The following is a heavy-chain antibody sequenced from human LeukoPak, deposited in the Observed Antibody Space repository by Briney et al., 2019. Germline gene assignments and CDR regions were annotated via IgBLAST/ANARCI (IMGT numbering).Heavy chain of an antibody. J-gene: IGHJ4*02. V-gene: IGHV3-74*01. Sequence: GGSLRLSCAASGFTFGSYWMHWVRHTPGKGLVWVSRIKGDGSSTSCADSVKGRFTISRDNAKNTLYLQMNSLRAEDTAVYYCARDGYSFGHDFDYWGQGTLVTVSS. D-gene: IGHD5-18*01. CDR2: IKGDGSST. CDR3: ARDGYSFGHDFDY. CDR1: GFTFGSYW.